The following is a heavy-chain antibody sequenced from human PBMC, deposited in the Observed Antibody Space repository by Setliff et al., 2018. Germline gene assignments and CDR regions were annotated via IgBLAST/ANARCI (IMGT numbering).Heavy chain of an antibody. V-gene: IGHV1-69*05. J-gene: IGHJ6*03. CDR3: AREVVVVKSAINYYYYMDV. D-gene: IGHD2-2*01. CDR2: TIPLFGTT. CDR1: GGTFSNYG. Sequence: SVKVSCKASGGTFSNYGVSWVRQAPGQGLEWMGGTIPLFGTTDYAQKFHGRVTIITDESTNTAYMELSSLRSDDTAVFYCAREVVVVKSAINYYYYMDVWGKGTTVTVSS.